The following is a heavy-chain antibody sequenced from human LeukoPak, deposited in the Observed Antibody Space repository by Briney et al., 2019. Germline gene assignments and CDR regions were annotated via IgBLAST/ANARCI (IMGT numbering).Heavy chain of an antibody. J-gene: IGHJ4*02. CDR3: ARVYDVNWGGFDY. D-gene: IGHD7-27*01. Sequence: LGGSLRLSCAASGFTFSSYWMHWVRQAPGKGLVWVSRINSDGSSTSYADSVKGRFTISRDNAKNTVYLQMNSLRAEDTAVYYCARVYDVNWGGFDYWGQGTLVTVSS. CDR2: INSDGSST. V-gene: IGHV3-74*01. CDR1: GFTFSSYW.